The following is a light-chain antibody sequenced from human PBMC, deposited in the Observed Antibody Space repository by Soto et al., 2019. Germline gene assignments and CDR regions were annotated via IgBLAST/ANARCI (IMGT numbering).Light chain of an antibody. CDR3: QQYNNWPFWT. J-gene: IGKJ1*01. Sequence: EIVMTQSPATLSVSPGERATLSCRASQSVSSNLAWYQQKPGQAPRLLIYGASTRATGIPARFSGSGSGTEFPLTLSSLQSEDFAVYYCQQYNNWPFWTFGQGTKVEIK. V-gene: IGKV3-15*01. CDR2: GAS. CDR1: QSVSSN.